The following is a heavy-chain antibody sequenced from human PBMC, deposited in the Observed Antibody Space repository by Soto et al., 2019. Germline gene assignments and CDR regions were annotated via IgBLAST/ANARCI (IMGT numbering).Heavy chain of an antibody. Sequence: GESMRVRRSGAGYRCTNFGVGRVLQMPGKGLEWMGIIYPGDSDTRYSPSFQGQVTISADKSISTAYLQWSSLKASDTAMYYCARLNGNHYYYGMDVWGQGTTVTVSS. D-gene: IGHD1-1*01. CDR1: GYRCTNFG. CDR3: ARLNGNHYYYGMDV. CDR2: IYPGDSDT. J-gene: IGHJ6*02. V-gene: IGHV5-51*01.